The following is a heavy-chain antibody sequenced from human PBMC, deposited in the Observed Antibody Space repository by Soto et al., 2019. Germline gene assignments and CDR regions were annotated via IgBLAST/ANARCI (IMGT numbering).Heavy chain of an antibody. J-gene: IGHJ6*02. CDR2: ISYDGDNK. D-gene: IGHD1-1*01. CDR3: ARGTTTSAFSAMDV. Sequence: ESGGGVVQPGRSLRLSCAASGFTFSYHALNWVRQAPGKGLEWVAVISYDGDNKYIAESVKGRFTISRDNSKNTVSLQMNSLGADDPAMYFCARGTTTSAFSAMDVWGQGTTVTVSS. CDR1: GFTFSYHA. V-gene: IGHV3-30-3*01.